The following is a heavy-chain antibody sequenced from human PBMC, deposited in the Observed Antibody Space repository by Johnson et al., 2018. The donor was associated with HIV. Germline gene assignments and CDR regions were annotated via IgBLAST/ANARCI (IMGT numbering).Heavy chain of an antibody. CDR3: ARAMYYCDTSGYLIRPRAFDS. D-gene: IGHD3-22*01. J-gene: IGHJ3*02. CDR1: GFKLYEYD. V-gene: IGHV3-20*04. Sequence: VQLVESGGDVVRPGGSLRISCVASGFKLYEYDVSWVRQVPGKGLEWVSGINWRGGGTSYADSVKGRFTVSSDNAKNSLFLQMNSLRAEDTALYYCARAMYYCDTSGYLIRPRAFDSWGQGTVGTVAS. CDR2: INWRGGGT.